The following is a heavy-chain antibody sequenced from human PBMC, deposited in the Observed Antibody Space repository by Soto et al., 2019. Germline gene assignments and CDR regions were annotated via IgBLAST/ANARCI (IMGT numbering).Heavy chain of an antibody. V-gene: IGHV1-2*02. CDR3: ARGDYGTGGYPFPYFDY. Sequence: HEHLVQSGAEVKRPGASLKVSCKASGYSFTGYYIHWVRQAPGQGLEWMGWINPDSGATNYAQNFQGRVPLTSDTSISTASMDLTSLTSDDTAVYYCARGDYGTGGYPFPYFDYGGQGTLVIVSS. CDR2: INPDSGAT. D-gene: IGHD2-8*02. J-gene: IGHJ4*02. CDR1: GYSFTGYY.